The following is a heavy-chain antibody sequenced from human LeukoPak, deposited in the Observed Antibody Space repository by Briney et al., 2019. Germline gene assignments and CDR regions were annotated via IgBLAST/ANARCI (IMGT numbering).Heavy chain of an antibody. CDR3: ARGYYYGSGSWHYYYGLDV. J-gene: IGHJ6*02. CDR1: GYSFTSYW. Sequence: GESLKISCKGSGYSFTSYWIGRVRQMPGKGLEWMGIIYPGDSDTRYSPSFQGQVTISADKSISTAYLQWSSLKASDTAMYYCARGYYYGSGSWHYYYGLDVWGQGTTVTVSS. CDR2: IYPGDSDT. D-gene: IGHD3-10*01. V-gene: IGHV5-51*01.